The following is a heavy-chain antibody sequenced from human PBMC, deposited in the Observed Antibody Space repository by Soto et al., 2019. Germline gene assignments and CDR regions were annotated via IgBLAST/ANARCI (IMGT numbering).Heavy chain of an antibody. J-gene: IGHJ4*02. D-gene: IGHD5-18*01. V-gene: IGHV4-4*02. CDR1: GVSISSHDW. CDR2: SQQSGKT. Sequence: QVQLQESGPGLVKPSGTLSLTCAVSGVSISSHDWWTWVRQPPGKGLEWIGESQQSGKTNYNSSLESRVTISLDKSKNQFSLQLSSVPVADTAVYYCATRDTGRVYWGQGTLVTVSS. CDR3: ATRDTGRVY.